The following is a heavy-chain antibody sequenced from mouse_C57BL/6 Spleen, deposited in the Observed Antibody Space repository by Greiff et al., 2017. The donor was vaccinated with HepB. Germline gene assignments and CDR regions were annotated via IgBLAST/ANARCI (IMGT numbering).Heavy chain of an antibody. CDR3: ARGYDGYYLAY. D-gene: IGHD2-3*01. V-gene: IGHV5-4*03. J-gene: IGHJ3*01. CDR2: ISDGGSYT. CDR1: GFTFSSYA. Sequence: EVKVEESGGGLVKPGGSLKLSCAASGFTFSSYAMSWVRQTPEKRLEWVATISDGGSYTYYPDNVKGRFTISRDNAKNNLYLQMSHLKSEDTAMYYCARGYDGYYLAYWGQGTLVTVSA.